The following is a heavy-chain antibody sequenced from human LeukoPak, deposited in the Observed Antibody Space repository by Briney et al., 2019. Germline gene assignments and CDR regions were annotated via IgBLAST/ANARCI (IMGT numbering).Heavy chain of an antibody. D-gene: IGHD3-10*01. CDR3: ARGRSSMVRGYYYYYMAV. CDR2: IYYSGST. J-gene: IGHJ6*03. Sequence: SETLSLTCTVSGGSISSYYWSWIRQPPGKGLEWIGYIYYSGSTNYNPSLKSRVTISVDTSKNQFSLKLSSVTAADTAVYYCARGRSSMVRGYYYYYMAVWGKGTTVTVSS. CDR1: GGSISSYY. V-gene: IGHV4-59*01.